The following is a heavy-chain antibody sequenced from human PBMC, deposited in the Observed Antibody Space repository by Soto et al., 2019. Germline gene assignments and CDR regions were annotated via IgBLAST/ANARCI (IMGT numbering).Heavy chain of an antibody. V-gene: IGHV3-33*01. D-gene: IGHD1-26*01. CDR2: IWSDGTNK. Sequence: QVQLVESGGGVVQPGRSLRLSCVAVGFTFSGCGMHWVRQAPGKGLEWVTVIWSDGTNKYYADSVKGRFTISRDNSKNTLKPQMNSLIAEDTAVYYCASGLSDTDVGYYYDMDVWGQGTTVTVPS. CDR3: ASGLSDTDVGYYYDMDV. CDR1: GFTFSGCG. J-gene: IGHJ6*02.